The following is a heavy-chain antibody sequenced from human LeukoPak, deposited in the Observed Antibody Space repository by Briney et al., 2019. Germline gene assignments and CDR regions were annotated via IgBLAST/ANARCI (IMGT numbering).Heavy chain of an antibody. D-gene: IGHD2-2*03. Sequence: GGPLRLSCAASGFTFTNHGMSWVRQALGKGLEWVSAITGSGDRTYYADSVKGRFTISRDNSKNTLYLQMNSLRAEDTALYYCAKDRMDPVNYWGQGTLVTVSS. V-gene: IGHV3-23*01. CDR2: ITGSGDRT. CDR1: GFTFTNHG. CDR3: AKDRMDPVNY. J-gene: IGHJ4*02.